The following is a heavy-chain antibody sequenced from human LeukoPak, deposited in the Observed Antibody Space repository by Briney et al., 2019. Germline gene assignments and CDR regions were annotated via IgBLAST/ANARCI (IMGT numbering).Heavy chain of an antibody. V-gene: IGHV3-7*01. Sequence: GGSLRLSCAASGFTFSSYWMSWVRQAPGKGLEWVATIKQDGSEKYYVDSVKGRFTISRDNAKNSLYLQMNSLRAEDTAVYYCARDRGITIFGVLTYWGQGTLVTVSS. J-gene: IGHJ4*02. CDR3: ARDRGITIFGVLTY. CDR1: GFTFSSYW. D-gene: IGHD3-3*01. CDR2: IKQDGSEK.